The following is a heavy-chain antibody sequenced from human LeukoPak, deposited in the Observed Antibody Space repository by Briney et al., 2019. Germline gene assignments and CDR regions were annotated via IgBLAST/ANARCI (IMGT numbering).Heavy chain of an antibody. D-gene: IGHD2-2*01. Sequence: GASVKVSCKASGYTFTSYYMHWVRQAPGQGLEWMGWINPNSGGTNYAQKFQGRVTMTRDTSISTAYMELSRLRSDDTAVYYCARDLPIGAYQLPERNWFDPWGQGTLVTVSS. V-gene: IGHV1-2*02. CDR2: INPNSGGT. J-gene: IGHJ5*02. CDR3: ARDLPIGAYQLPERNWFDP. CDR1: GYTFTSYY.